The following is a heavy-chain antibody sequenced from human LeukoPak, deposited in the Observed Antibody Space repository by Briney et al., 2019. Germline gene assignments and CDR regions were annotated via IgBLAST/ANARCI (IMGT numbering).Heavy chain of an antibody. V-gene: IGHV3-23*01. CDR2: ISGALTGSGGRT. J-gene: IGHJ4*02. CDR1: GFIFSNYA. CDR3: AIGLDFGTFFDY. D-gene: IGHD1-1*01. Sequence: GGSLRLSCTSPGFIFSNYAMTWVRQAPGKGLEWVSTISGALTGSGGRTYYADSVKDHFTISRDDSKNTIYLQMDNLRVEDTAVYYCAIGLDFGTFFDYWGQGKLVSVFS.